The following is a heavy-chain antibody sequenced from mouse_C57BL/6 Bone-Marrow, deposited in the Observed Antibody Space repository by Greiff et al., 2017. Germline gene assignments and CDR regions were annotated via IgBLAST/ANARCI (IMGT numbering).Heavy chain of an antibody. J-gene: IGHJ2*01. CDR1: GFTFSSYA. CDR3: TRDRGSSGYPYYCDY. V-gene: IGHV5-9-1*02. Sequence: EVHLVESGEGLVKPGGSLKLSCAASGFTFSSYAMSWVRQTPEKRLEWVAYISSGGDYIYYADTVKGRFTISRDNARNTLYLQRSSLKSEDTAMYYCTRDRGSSGYPYYCDYWGQGTTLTVSS. CDR2: ISSGGDYI. D-gene: IGHD3-2*02.